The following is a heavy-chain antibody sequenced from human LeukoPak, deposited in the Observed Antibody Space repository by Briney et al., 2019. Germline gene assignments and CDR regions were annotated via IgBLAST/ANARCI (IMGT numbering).Heavy chain of an antibody. CDR3: ATRGIRRVVAVAGWFPTNNWFDP. CDR2: FDPEDGET. CDR1: GYTLTELS. D-gene: IGHD6-19*01. V-gene: IGHV1-24*01. Sequence: ASVKVSCKVSGYTLTELSMHWVRQAPGKGLEWMGGFDPEDGETIYAQKFQGRVTMTEDTSADTAYMELSSLRSEDTAVYYCATRGIRRVVAVAGWFPTNNWFDPWGQGTLVTVSS. J-gene: IGHJ5*02.